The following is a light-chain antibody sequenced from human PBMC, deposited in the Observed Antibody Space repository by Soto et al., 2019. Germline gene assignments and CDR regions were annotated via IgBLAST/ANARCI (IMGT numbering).Light chain of an antibody. CDR1: SSDVGGYNY. Sequence: QSALTQPASVSGSPGQSITISCTGTSSDVGGYNYVSWYQQHPGKAPKLMIYEVSNRPSGVSNRFSGSKSGNTASLTISGLQDEDEADYYCSSYTISSTHWVLGGGTKLTVL. J-gene: IGLJ3*02. CDR2: EVS. CDR3: SSYTISSTHWV. V-gene: IGLV2-14*01.